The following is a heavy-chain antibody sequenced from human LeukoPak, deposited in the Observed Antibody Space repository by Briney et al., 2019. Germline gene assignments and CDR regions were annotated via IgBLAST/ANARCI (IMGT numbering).Heavy chain of an antibody. CDR1: GGSFSVYY. D-gene: IGHD3-3*01. CDR2: INHSGST. V-gene: IGHV4-34*01. CDR3: ARDYYEGYYHGLDV. Sequence: SVTLSLTCAVYGGSFSVYYWSWIRQPPGKGLEWIGEINHSGSTNYNPSLKSRVTISVDTSKNPFSLKLSSVTAADTAVYYCARDYYEGYYHGLDVWDQRTTVIV. J-gene: IGHJ6*02.